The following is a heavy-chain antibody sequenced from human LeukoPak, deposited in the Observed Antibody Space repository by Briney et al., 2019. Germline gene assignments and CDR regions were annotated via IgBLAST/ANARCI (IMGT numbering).Heavy chain of an antibody. CDR2: ISAYNGNT. CDR3: AILRPGITIFGVVIDY. J-gene: IGHJ4*02. Sequence: APVKVSCQASGYCFTRCGISWVRQAPGQGLEWMGWISAYNGNTHYAQKLQGRGTMTTDTSTSTAYMELRSLRSDDTAVYYCAILRPGITIFGVVIDYWGQGTLVTVSS. CDR1: GYCFTRCG. V-gene: IGHV1-18*01. D-gene: IGHD3-3*01.